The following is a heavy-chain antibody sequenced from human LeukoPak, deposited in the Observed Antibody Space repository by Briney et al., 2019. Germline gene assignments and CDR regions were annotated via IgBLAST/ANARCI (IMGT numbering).Heavy chain of an antibody. D-gene: IGHD4-17*01. CDR1: GVSFSGYY. Sequence: SETLSLTCAVYGVSFSGYYWSWIRQPPGKGLEWIGEINHSGSTNYNPSLKSRVTISVDTSKNQFSLKLSSVTAADTAVYYCASFAGDYGFNWFDPWGQGTLVTVSS. CDR3: ASFAGDYGFNWFDP. V-gene: IGHV4-34*01. J-gene: IGHJ5*02. CDR2: INHSGST.